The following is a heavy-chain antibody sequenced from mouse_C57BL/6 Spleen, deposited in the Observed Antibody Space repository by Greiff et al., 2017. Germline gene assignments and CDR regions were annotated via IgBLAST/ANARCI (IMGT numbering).Heavy chain of an antibody. CDR2: IYPDDGDT. Sequence: VQLQQSGPELVKPGASVKLSCTASGYAFNNSYMNWVKQRPGQGLEWIGRIYPDDGDTNYTGKFQGKATLTAEKSSSTAYMQLSSLTCVDSAVYFCASDGGSAWFADWGQGTPVTVSA. V-gene: IGHV1-82*01. CDR1: GYAFNNSY. D-gene: IGHD2-3*01. J-gene: IGHJ3*01. CDR3: ASDGGSAWFAD.